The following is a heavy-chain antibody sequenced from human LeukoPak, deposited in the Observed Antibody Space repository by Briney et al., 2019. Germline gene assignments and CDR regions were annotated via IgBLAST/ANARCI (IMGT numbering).Heavy chain of an antibody. D-gene: IGHD1-26*01. CDR3: AKGYSGSYDLHAFYI. CDR2: INGGGGSK. Sequence: GGSLRLSCAASGFTFSSYAMSWVRQAPGKGLDWVAAINGGGGSKYYADSVRGRFTITRDNSKNTLYLQMNSLRAEDTAVYYCAKGYSGSYDLHAFYIWGEGTMVTVSS. J-gene: IGHJ3*02. V-gene: IGHV3-23*01. CDR1: GFTFSSYA.